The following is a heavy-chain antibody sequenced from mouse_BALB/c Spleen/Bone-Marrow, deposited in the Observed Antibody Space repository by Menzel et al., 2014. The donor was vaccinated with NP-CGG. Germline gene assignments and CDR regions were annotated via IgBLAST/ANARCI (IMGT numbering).Heavy chain of an antibody. J-gene: IGHJ2*01. CDR1: GYTFTSNT. Sequence: QVQLQQSAGELARPGVSVKMSCKASGYTFTSNTIQWVKQRPGQGLEWIGYINPTRGYTDYNQKFKDKTTLTADKSSSTAYMQLSSLTSEDSAVYYCAREATYYAYFDYWGQGTILTVSS. CDR2: INPTRGYT. D-gene: IGHD1-1*01. V-gene: IGHV1-4*02. CDR3: AREATYYAYFDY.